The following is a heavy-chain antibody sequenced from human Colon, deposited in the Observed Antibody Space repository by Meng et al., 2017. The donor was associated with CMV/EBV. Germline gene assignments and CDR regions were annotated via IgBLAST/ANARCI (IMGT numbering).Heavy chain of an antibody. CDR3: ARDQGNDFWTHGMDV. Sequence: SVKVSCKASGGTFGSYAISWVRQAPGQGLEWMGGIIPILGIANYAQKFQGRVTITADKSTSTAYMELSSLRSEDTAVYYCARDQGNDFWTHGMDVWGQGTTVTVSS. V-gene: IGHV1-69*10. CDR1: GGTFGSYA. J-gene: IGHJ6*02. D-gene: IGHD3-3*01. CDR2: IIPILGIA.